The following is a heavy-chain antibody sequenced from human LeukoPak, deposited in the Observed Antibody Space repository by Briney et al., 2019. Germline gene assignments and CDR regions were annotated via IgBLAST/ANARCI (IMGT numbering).Heavy chain of an antibody. V-gene: IGHV4-59*01. CDR1: GGSISSDY. CDR3: ARLSGYSSGHYYSDY. D-gene: IGHD3-22*01. CDR2: IYYRGST. Sequence: SETLSLTCTVSGGSISSDYWSWLRQPPGKGPEWIGYIYYRGSTNYNPSLKSRVTISVDTSKNQFSLKLSSVTAADTAVYYCARLSGYSSGHYYSDYWGQGTLVTVSS. J-gene: IGHJ4*02.